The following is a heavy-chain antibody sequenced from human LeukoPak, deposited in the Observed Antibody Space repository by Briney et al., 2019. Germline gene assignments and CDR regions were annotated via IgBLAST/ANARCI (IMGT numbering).Heavy chain of an antibody. V-gene: IGHV1-2*02. CDR3: ARWSYGSGSYSFDY. CDR2: INPNSGGT. J-gene: IGHJ4*02. Sequence: ASVKVSCKASGYTFTGYYMHWVRQAPGQGLEWMGWINPNSGGTNYAQKFQGRVTMTRDTSISTAYMELSRLRSDDTAVYYCARWSYGSGSYSFDYWGQGTLVTVSP. CDR1: GYTFTGYY. D-gene: IGHD3-10*01.